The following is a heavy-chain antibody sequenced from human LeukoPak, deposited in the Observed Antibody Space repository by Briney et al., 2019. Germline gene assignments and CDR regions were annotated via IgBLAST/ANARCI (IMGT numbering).Heavy chain of an antibody. Sequence: PGRSVRLSCAASGFTFSSYGMHWVRQAPGKGLEWVAVISYDGSNKYYADSVKGRFTISRDNSKNTLYLQMNSLGAEDTAVYYCAKLFEMATIKWSFDYWGQGTLVTVSS. V-gene: IGHV3-30*18. CDR1: GFTFSSYG. J-gene: IGHJ4*02. CDR2: ISYDGSNK. D-gene: IGHD5-24*01. CDR3: AKLFEMATIKWSFDY.